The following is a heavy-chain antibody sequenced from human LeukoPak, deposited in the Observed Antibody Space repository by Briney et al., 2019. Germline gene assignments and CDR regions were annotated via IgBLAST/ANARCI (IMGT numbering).Heavy chain of an antibody. J-gene: IGHJ4*02. CDR1: GFTVSSNY. D-gene: IGHD5-18*01. Sequence: TGGSLRLSCAASGFTVSSNYMSWVRQAPGKGLEWVSVIYSGGSTYYADSVKGRFTISRDNAKNSLYLQMNSLRAEDTAVYYCAREFEDTAMVTWGQGTLVTVSS. CDR3: AREFEDTAMVT. V-gene: IGHV3-53*01. CDR2: IYSGGST.